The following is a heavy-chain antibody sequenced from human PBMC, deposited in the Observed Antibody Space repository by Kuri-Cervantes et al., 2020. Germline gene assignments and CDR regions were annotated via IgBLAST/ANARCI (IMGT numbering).Heavy chain of an antibody. CDR2: ISSSGSTI. CDR3: AKDIAAAGTDAFDI. J-gene: IGHJ3*02. Sequence: GESLKISCAASGFTFSDYYMSWIRQAPGKGLEWVSYISSSGSTIYYADSVKGRFTISRDNAKNSLYLQVNSLRAEDTALYYCAKDIAAAGTDAFDIWGQGTMVTVSS. CDR1: GFTFSDYY. V-gene: IGHV3-11*01. D-gene: IGHD6-13*01.